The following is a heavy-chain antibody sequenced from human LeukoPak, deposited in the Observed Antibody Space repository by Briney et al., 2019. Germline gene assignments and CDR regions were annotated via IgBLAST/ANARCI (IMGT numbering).Heavy chain of an antibody. CDR1: GGSISSGGYY. CDR2: IYHSGST. Sequence: PSETLSLTCTVSGGSISSGGYYWSWIRQPPGKGLEWIGYIYHSGSTYYNPSLKSRVTISVDRSKNQFSLKLSSVTAADTAVYYCARATSEIAALSFDYWGQGTLVTVSS. V-gene: IGHV4-30-2*01. CDR3: ARATSEIAALSFDY. D-gene: IGHD6-6*01. J-gene: IGHJ4*02.